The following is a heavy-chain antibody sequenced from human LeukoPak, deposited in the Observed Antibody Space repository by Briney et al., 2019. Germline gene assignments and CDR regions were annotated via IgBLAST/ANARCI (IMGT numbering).Heavy chain of an antibody. J-gene: IGHJ4*02. CDR3: AIKWELLAPLDY. CDR1: GYTFTSYG. Sequence: ASVKVSCKASGYTFTSYGISWVRQAPGQGLEWMGWINPNSGGTNYAQKFQGRVTMTRDTSISTAYMELSRLRSDDTAVYYCAIKWELLAPLDYWGQGTLVTVSS. V-gene: IGHV1-2*02. D-gene: IGHD1-26*01. CDR2: INPNSGGT.